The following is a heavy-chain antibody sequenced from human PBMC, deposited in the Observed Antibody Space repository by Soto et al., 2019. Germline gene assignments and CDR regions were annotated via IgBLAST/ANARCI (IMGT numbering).Heavy chain of an antibody. CDR2: ISPFVGIT. V-gene: IGHV1-69*01. Sequence: LVQSGAEVKKPGSSVRVSCKATFGRNTVCWVRQAPGQGLEWVGGISPFVGITHYAQKFQGRVTIPADESTSTAYMELGSLTSDDTAVYYCAKTHFYETGGVFDYFDYWGQGTLVTVSS. CDR1: TFGRNT. D-gene: IGHD3-22*01. J-gene: IGHJ4*02. CDR3: AKTHFYETGGVFDYFDY.